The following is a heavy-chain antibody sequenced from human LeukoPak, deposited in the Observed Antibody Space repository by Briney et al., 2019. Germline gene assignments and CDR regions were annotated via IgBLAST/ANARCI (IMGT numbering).Heavy chain of an antibody. D-gene: IGHD3-10*01. V-gene: IGHV4-39*07. CDR3: ARSYGSGLVFDY. CDR2: IYYSGST. J-gene: IGHJ4*02. Sequence: NASETLSLTYTVSGGSISSSSYYWGWIRQPPGKGLEWIGSIYYSGSTNYNPSLKSRVTISVDKSKNQFSLKLSSVTAADTAVYYCARSYGSGLVFDYWGQGTLVTVSS. CDR1: GGSISSSSYY.